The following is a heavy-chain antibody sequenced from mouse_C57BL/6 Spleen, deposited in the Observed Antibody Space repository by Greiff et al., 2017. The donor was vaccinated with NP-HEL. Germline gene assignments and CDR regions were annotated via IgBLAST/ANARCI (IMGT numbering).Heavy chain of an antibody. CDR2: ISYDGSN. CDR1: GYSITSGYY. V-gene: IGHV3-6*01. Sequence: DVQLQESGPGLVKPSQSLSLTCSVTGYSITSGYYWNWIRQFPGNKLEWMGYISYDGSNNYNPSLKNRISITRDTSKNQFFLKLNSVTTEDTATYYCARDQGLLRYFDVWGTGTTVTVSS. CDR3: ARDQGLLRYFDV. D-gene: IGHD2-3*01. J-gene: IGHJ1*03.